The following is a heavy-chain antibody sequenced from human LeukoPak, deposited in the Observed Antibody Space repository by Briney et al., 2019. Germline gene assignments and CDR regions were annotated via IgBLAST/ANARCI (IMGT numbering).Heavy chain of an antibody. Sequence: PGGSLRLSCAASGFTFSSYAMSWVRQAPGKGLEWVSAISGSGGSTYYADSVKGRFTISRDNSKNTLYLQMNSLRAEDTAVYYCAKALVPSIAAAGFQHWGQGTLVTVSS. CDR2: ISGSGGST. D-gene: IGHD6-13*01. J-gene: IGHJ1*01. CDR3: AKALVPSIAAAGFQH. CDR1: GFTFSSYA. V-gene: IGHV3-23*01.